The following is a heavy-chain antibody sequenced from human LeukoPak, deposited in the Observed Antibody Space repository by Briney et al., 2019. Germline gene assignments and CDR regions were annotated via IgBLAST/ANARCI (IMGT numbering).Heavy chain of an antibody. V-gene: IGHV1-69*13. Sequence: SVKVSRKASGGTFSSYAISWVRQAPGQGLEWMGGIIPIFGTANYAQKFQGRVTITADESTSTAYMELSSLRSEDTAVYYCARDSDDYVWGSYDYWGQGTLVTVSS. D-gene: IGHD3-16*01. CDR1: GGTFSSYA. CDR2: IIPIFGTA. J-gene: IGHJ4*02. CDR3: ARDSDDYVWGSYDY.